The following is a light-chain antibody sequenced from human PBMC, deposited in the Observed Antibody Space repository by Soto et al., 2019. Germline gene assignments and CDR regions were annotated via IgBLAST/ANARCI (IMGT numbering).Light chain of an antibody. CDR1: QSMSNY. CDR2: AAS. V-gene: IGKV1-39*01. CDR3: QQTYSAPWA. Sequence: DIQMTQSPSSLSASVGDRVTITCRASQSMSNYLNWYQQKQGKAPNLLIYAASSLQSGVPSRFSGSGSGTDFTLTISSLQPEDFATYYCQQTYSAPWAFGQGNKVEVK. J-gene: IGKJ1*01.